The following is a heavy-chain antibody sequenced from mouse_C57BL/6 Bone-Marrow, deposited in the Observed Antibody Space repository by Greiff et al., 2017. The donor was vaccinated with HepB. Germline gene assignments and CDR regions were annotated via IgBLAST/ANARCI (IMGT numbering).Heavy chain of an antibody. Sequence: QVQLQQPGAELVRPGSSVKLSCKASGYTFTSHWMHWVKQRPIQGLEWIGNIDPSDSETHYNQKFKDKATLTVDKSSSTAYMQLSSLTSEDSAVYYCAREDFDDYGDYYAMDYWGQGTSVTVSS. CDR1: GYTFTSHW. J-gene: IGHJ4*01. D-gene: IGHD2-4*01. CDR3: AREDFDDYGDYYAMDY. CDR2: IDPSDSET. V-gene: IGHV1-52*01.